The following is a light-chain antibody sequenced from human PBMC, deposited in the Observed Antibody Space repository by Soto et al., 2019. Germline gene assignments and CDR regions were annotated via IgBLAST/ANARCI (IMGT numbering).Light chain of an antibody. Sequence: DIQMTQSPSSLSASVGDRVTITCRASQGISNFLAWYQQRPGKVPKLLIYAASSLQSGVPSRFNGSGSGTDFHLTISSLQPEDVATYYCQKYNRAPWTFGQGTKVEIK. CDR3: QKYNRAPWT. CDR2: AAS. V-gene: IGKV1-27*01. CDR1: QGISNF. J-gene: IGKJ1*01.